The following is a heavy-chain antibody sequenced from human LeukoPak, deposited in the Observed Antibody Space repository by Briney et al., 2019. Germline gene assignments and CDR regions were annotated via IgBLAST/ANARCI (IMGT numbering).Heavy chain of an antibody. CDR1: GGSISSYY. Sequence: TSETLSLTCTVSGGSISSYYWSWIRQPPGKGLEWIGYIYYSGSTNYNPSLKSRVTISVDTSKNQFSLKLSSVTAADTAVYYCAREGIMVRGVIITRWFDPWGQGILVTVSS. CDR2: IYYSGST. D-gene: IGHD3-10*01. CDR3: AREGIMVRGVIITRWFDP. V-gene: IGHV4-59*01. J-gene: IGHJ5*02.